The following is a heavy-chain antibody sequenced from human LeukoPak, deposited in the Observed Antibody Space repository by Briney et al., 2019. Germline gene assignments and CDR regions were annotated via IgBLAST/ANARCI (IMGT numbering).Heavy chain of an antibody. CDR2: VSADGRTQ. D-gene: IGHD5-24*01. J-gene: IGHJ4*02. V-gene: IGHV3-30*04. Sequence: GGSLRLSCTAPGFTFGDYAMSWVRQAPGKGLEWVTVVSADGRTQLYSDSVKGRFTISRDNSLNTLHLQMNSLRSEDTAVYYCAREFGHNRWYFDYWGQGALVTVSS. CDR3: AREFGHNRWYFDY. CDR1: GFTFGDYA.